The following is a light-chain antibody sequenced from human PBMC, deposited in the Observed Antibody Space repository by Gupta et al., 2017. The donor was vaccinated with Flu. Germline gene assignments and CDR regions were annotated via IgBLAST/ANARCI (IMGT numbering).Light chain of an antibody. CDR1: TSDVGGYNY. CDR2: EVS. Sequence: SALTQPASVSGSPGQSITISCTGTTSDVGGYNYVSWYQQHPGKAPKLMIYEVSNRPSGVSNRFSGSKSGNTASLTISGLQAEDEGDYYCNSYTSTSTPFVFGTGTKVTVL. V-gene: IGLV2-14*01. J-gene: IGLJ1*01. CDR3: NSYTSTSTPFV.